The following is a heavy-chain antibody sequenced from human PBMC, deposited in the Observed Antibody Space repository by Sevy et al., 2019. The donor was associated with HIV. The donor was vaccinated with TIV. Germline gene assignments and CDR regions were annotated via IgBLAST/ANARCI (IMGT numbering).Heavy chain of an antibody. V-gene: IGHV4-34*01. D-gene: IGHD2-2*01. J-gene: IGHJ5*02. CDR1: GGSFSGYY. Sequence: SETLSLTCAVYGGSFSGYYWNWIRQPPGKGLKWIGEINHSGSTHYNPSLKSRITISVDTSKNQFSLRLNSATAADTAVYYCARAPPVVVVPGAPSWFDPWGQGTLVTVSS. CDR3: ARAPPVVVVPGAPSWFDP. CDR2: INHSGST.